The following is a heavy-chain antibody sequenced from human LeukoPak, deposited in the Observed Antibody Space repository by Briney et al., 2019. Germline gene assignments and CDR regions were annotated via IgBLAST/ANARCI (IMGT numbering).Heavy chain of an antibody. J-gene: IGHJ4*02. CDR3: ASARITIFGGAGGYFDY. Sequence: GGSLRLSCAASGFTVSSNYMSWVRQAPGKGLEWVSVIYSGGSTYYGDSVKGRFTISRDNSKNTLYLQMNSLRAEDTAVYYCASARITIFGGAGGYFDYWGQGTLVTVSS. CDR2: IYSGGST. V-gene: IGHV3-66*02. CDR1: GFTVSSNY. D-gene: IGHD3-3*01.